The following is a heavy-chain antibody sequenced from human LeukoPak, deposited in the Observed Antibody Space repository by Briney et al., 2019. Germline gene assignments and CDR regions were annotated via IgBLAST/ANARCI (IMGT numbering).Heavy chain of an antibody. V-gene: IGHV1-8*03. CDR3: AREYSSSSGDWFDP. CDR2: MNPNSGNT. D-gene: IGHD6-6*01. CDR1: GYTFTSYD. Sequence: GASVKVSCKASGYTFTSYDINWVRQAPGQGLEWMGWMNPNSGNTGYAQKFQGRVTITRNTSISTAYMELSSLRSEDTAVYYCAREYSSSSGDWFDPWGQGTLVTVSS. J-gene: IGHJ5*02.